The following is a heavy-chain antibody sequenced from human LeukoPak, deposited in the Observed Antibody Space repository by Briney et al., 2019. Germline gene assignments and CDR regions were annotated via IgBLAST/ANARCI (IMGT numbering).Heavy chain of an antibody. J-gene: IGHJ4*02. CDR3: ARDLGGYSYGSGDY. CDR2: INPNSGGT. V-gene: IGHV1-18*01. Sequence: ASVKVSCKASGYTFTSYGISWVRQAPGQGLEWMGWINPNSGGTNYAQKLQGRVTMTRDTSTSTAYMELRSLRSDDTAVYYCARDLGGYSYGSGDYWGQGTLVTVSS. CDR1: GYTFTSYG. D-gene: IGHD5-18*01.